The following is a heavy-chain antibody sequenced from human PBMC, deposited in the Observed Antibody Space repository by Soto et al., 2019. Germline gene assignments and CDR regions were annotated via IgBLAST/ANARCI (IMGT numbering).Heavy chain of an antibody. CDR3: ARPHRPMVRGDDAFDI. J-gene: IGHJ3*02. CDR1: GFTFSSYS. CDR2: ISSSSSYI. Sequence: GGSLRLSCAASGFTFSSYSMNWVRQAPGKGLEWVSSISSSSSYIYYADSVKGRFTISRDNAKNSLYLQMNSLRAEDTAVYYCARPHRPMVRGDDAFDIWGQGTMVTVS. V-gene: IGHV3-21*01. D-gene: IGHD3-10*01.